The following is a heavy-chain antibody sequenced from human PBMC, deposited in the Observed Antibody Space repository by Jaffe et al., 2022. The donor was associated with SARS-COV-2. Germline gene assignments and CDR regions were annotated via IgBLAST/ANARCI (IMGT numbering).Heavy chain of an antibody. J-gene: IGHJ5*02. CDR3: AREKHSGSYYNGWFDP. D-gene: IGHD3-10*01. Sequence: QVQLQESGPGLVKPSETLSLTCTVSGGSVNSGSYYWSWIRQPTGKGLEWIGYIYNSGSTNYNPSLKSRVTISLDTSKNQFSLKLSSVTAADTAVYHCAREKHSGSYYNGWFDPWGQGTLVTVSS. V-gene: IGHV4-61*01. CDR2: IYNSGST. CDR1: GGSVNSGSYY.